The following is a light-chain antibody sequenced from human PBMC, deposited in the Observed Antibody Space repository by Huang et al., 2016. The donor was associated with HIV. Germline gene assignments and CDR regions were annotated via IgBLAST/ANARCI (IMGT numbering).Light chain of an antibody. CDR1: GSVSSN. CDR3: HQYNNWLLS. V-gene: IGKV3-15*01. J-gene: IGKJ4*01. CDR2: GSS. Sequence: IVMTQSPATLSVSPGERVTLSCRANGSVSSNLAWYQQRPGQAPMLLLYGSSTRAPGIPARFSGSGSGTDFSLTISSLQSEDFALYYCHQYNNWLLSFGGGTRVDI.